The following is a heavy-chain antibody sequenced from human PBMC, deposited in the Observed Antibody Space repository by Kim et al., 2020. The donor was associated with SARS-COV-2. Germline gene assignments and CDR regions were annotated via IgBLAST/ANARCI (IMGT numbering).Heavy chain of an antibody. Sequence: GGSLRLSCAASGFTFSSYAMHWVRQAPGKGLEWVAVISYDGSNKYYADSVKGRFTISRDNSKNTLYLQMNSLRAEDTAVYYCARDRVLAAAGSDYWGQGTLVTVSS. CDR1: GFTFSSYA. D-gene: IGHD6-13*01. CDR3: ARDRVLAAAGSDY. V-gene: IGHV3-30*04. J-gene: IGHJ4*02. CDR2: ISYDGSNK.